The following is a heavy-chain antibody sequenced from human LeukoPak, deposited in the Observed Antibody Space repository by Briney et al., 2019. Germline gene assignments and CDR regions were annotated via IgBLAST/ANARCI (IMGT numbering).Heavy chain of an antibody. CDR2: INHSGST. V-gene: IGHV4-34*01. Sequence: PSETLSLTCAVYGGSLSGYYWSWIGQPPGKGLEWIGEINHSGSTNYNPSLKSRVTISVDTSKNQFSLKLSSVTAADTAVYYCARAYSSGLHNRHFQHWGQGTLVTVSS. CDR1: GGSLSGYY. J-gene: IGHJ1*01. D-gene: IGHD6-19*01. CDR3: ARAYSSGLHNRHFQH.